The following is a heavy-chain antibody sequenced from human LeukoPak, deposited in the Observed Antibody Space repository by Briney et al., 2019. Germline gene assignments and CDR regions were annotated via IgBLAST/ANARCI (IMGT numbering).Heavy chain of an antibody. Sequence: PSETLSLTCAVYGGSFSGYYWSWIRQPPGKGLEWIGEINHSGSTYYNPSLKSRVTISVDTSKNQFSLKLSSVTAADTAVYYCARAKGRLHGHWGQGTLVTVSS. J-gene: IGHJ4*02. V-gene: IGHV4-34*01. D-gene: IGHD6-25*01. CDR1: GGSFSGYY. CDR2: INHSGST. CDR3: ARAKGRLHGH.